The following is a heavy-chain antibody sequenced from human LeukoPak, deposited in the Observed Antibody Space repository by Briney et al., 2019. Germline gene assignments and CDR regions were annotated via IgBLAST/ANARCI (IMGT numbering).Heavy chain of an antibody. J-gene: IGHJ5*01. CDR2: ISTTT. D-gene: IGHD4-17*01. CDR3: AKPIGPRYGDYHNSCFDS. V-gene: IGHV3-23*01. CDR1: GFTFSIYA. Sequence: GVLRLSCAASGFTFSIYAMSWVRQVPAKGLECVSAISTTTYYADSVEGRFTISRDNSKNTLHLQMNSLRAEDTAVYYCAKPIGPRYGDYHNSCFDSWGQGTLVTVSS.